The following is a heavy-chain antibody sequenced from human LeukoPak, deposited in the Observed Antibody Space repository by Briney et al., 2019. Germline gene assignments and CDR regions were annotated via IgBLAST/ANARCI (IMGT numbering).Heavy chain of an antibody. J-gene: IGHJ4*02. V-gene: IGHV4-38-2*02. CDR1: GYSISSGYY. CDR3: AREIEGYYYDSTTFDY. D-gene: IGHD3-22*01. Sequence: SETLSLTCTVSGYSISSGYYWGWIRQPPGKGLEWIGSIYHSGSTYYNPSPKSRVTISVDTSKNQFSLKLSSVTAADTAVYYCAREIEGYYYDSTTFDYWGQGTLVTVSS. CDR2: IYHSGST.